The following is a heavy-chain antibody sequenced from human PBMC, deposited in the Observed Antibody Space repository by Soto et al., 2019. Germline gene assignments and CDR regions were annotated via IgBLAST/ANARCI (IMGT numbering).Heavy chain of an antibody. V-gene: IGHV5-10-1*01. CDR2: IDLSDSYT. D-gene: IGHD2-15*01. CDR1: GYSFTSYW. Sequence: LGESLKISCKGSGYSFTSYWISWVRQMPGKGREWMGRIDLSDSYTNYSPSFQGHVTISADKTISTAYLQWSSLKASDTAMYYSARSYCSGGSCYYYYGKDVWGQGTTVTVSS. CDR3: ARSYCSGGSCYYYYGKDV. J-gene: IGHJ6*02.